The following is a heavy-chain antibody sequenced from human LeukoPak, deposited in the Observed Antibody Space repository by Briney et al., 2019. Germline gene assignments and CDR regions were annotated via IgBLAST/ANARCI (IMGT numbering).Heavy chain of an antibody. J-gene: IGHJ4*02. V-gene: IGHV1-18*01. CDR2: ISAYNGNT. Sequence: ASVKVSCKASGYTFTSYGISWVRQAPGQGLEWMGCISAYNGNTNYAQKFQDRVTMTTDTSTNTAYMELRSLRSDDTAVYYCARDRISGWFVYWGQGTLVTVSS. D-gene: IGHD6-19*01. CDR1: GYTFTSYG. CDR3: ARDRISGWFVY.